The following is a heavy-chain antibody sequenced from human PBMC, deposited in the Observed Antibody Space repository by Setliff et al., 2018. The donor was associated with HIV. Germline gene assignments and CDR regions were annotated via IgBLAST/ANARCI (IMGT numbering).Heavy chain of an antibody. CDR3: AREIRTVYTGGHYFYGIDV. CDR1: GFKFGDFY. Sequence: GGSLRLSCAASGFKFGDFYMNWVRQAPGKGLEWVSNINWNGGSTGYADSVKGRFTISRDNTKNSLFLQMNSLRAGDTAVYYCAREIRTVYTGGHYFYGIDVWGQGTAVTVSS. CDR2: INWNGGST. J-gene: IGHJ6*02. D-gene: IGHD3-16*01. V-gene: IGHV3-20*04.